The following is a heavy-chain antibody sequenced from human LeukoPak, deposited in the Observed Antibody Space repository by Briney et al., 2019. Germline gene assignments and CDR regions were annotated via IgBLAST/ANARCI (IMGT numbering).Heavy chain of an antibody. CDR2: IRSSSSYI. D-gene: IGHD1-26*01. Sequence: GGSLRLSWAASGFTFISYSMNWVRQAPGKGLEWVSSIRSSSSYIYYADSVKGRFTISRDNAKNSLYLQMNSLRAEDTAVYYCARVLSGYVDYWGQGTLVTVSS. CDR3: ARVLSGYVDY. J-gene: IGHJ4*02. CDR1: GFTFISYS. V-gene: IGHV3-21*01.